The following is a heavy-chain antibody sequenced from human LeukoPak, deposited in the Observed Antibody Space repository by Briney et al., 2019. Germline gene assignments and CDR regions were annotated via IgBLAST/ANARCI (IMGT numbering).Heavy chain of an antibody. J-gene: IGHJ4*02. CDR1: GGSISSGDYY. CDR2: IHYTGAT. D-gene: IGHD3-9*01. CDR3: ARGNILTGYCFDY. Sequence: SETLSLTCTVSGGSISSGDYYWSWIRQPPGKGLEWVGEIHYTGATSYSPSLKSRATISIDASKNQFSLKLNSVTAADTAVYYCARGNILTGYCFDYWGQGSLVTVSS. V-gene: IGHV4-61*08.